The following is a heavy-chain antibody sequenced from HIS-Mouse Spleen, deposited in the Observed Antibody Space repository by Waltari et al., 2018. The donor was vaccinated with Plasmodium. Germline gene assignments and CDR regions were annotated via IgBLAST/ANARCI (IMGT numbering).Heavy chain of an antibody. D-gene: IGHD3-10*01. CDR3: ARDLGYGSGSYGY. J-gene: IGHJ4*02. CDR1: GGSLSSSSYY. V-gene: IGHV4-39*07. CDR2: LYYSGST. Sequence: QLQLQESGPGLVKPSETLSLTCTVSGGSLSSSSYYWGWIRQPPGKGLEWIGSLYYSGSTYYNPSLKSRVTISVDTSKNQFSLKLSSVTAADTAVYYCARDLGYGSGSYGYWGQGTLVTVSS.